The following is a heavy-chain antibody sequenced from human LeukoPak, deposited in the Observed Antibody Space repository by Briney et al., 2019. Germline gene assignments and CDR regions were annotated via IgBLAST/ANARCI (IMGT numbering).Heavy chain of an antibody. V-gene: IGHV3-53*01. CDR1: GFTVSSNY. J-gene: IGHJ4*02. Sequence: GGSLRLSCAASGFTVSSNYMSWVRQAPGKGLEWVSVIYSGGSIYYADSVKGRFTISRDNSKNTLYLQMNSLRAEDTAVYYCARGPDYGDYYFDYWGQGTLVTVSS. D-gene: IGHD4-17*01. CDR3: ARGPDYGDYYFDY. CDR2: IYSGGSI.